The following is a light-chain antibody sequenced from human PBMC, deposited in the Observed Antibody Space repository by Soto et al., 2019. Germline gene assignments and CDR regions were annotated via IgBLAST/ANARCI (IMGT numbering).Light chain of an antibody. Sequence: QSALTQPASVSDSPGQSITISCTGTSSDVGGSNFVSWYQQHPGKPPKLIIYEVSNRPSGVSNRFSGSKSGDTASLTISGLHAEDEADYYCSSYTSSSTLYVFGTGTKVTVL. V-gene: IGLV2-14*01. CDR1: SSDVGGSNF. CDR3: SSYTSSSTLYV. J-gene: IGLJ1*01. CDR2: EVS.